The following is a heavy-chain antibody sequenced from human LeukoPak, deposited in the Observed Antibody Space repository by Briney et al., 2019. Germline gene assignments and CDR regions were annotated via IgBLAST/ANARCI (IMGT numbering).Heavy chain of an antibody. D-gene: IGHD2-15*01. J-gene: IGHJ4*02. CDR3: AKWSELPYFDY. CDR1: GFTFSTYE. V-gene: IGHV3-48*03. Sequence: GGSLRLSCAASGFTFSTYEMNWVRQAPGKGLEWVAHISRSGTALYYADSVKGRFTISRDNARNSLDLQMNSLRAEDTAVYYCAKWSELPYFDYWGQGAPVTVSS. CDR2: ISRSGTAL.